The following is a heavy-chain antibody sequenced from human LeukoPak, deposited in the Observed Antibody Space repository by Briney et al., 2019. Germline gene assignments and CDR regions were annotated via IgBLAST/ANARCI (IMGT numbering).Heavy chain of an antibody. D-gene: IGHD2-2*01. J-gene: IGHJ4*02. CDR1: GFTFSNYW. CDR3: ARERGGFCSSTNCRGSFDY. CDR2: IKQDGSEE. Sequence: GGSLRLSCAASGFTFSNYWLTWVHQAPGQGLEWVANIKQDGSEEHYVDSVQGRFTISRDNAKNSLYVQMNSLRAEDTAVYYCARERGGFCSSTNCRGSFDYWGQGTLVTVSS. V-gene: IGHV3-7*01.